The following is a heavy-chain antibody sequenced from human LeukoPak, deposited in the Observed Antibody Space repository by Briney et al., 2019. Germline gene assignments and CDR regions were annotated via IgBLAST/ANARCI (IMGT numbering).Heavy chain of an antibody. CDR3: ARSSIIAAAGPYYFDY. CDR1: AGTFSIYA. CDR2: IIPIFGRA. V-gene: IGHV1-69*06. Sequence: GASVKVSCTASAGTFSIYAISWVRQAPGQGLEWMGGIIPIFGRANYAQKFQGRVTITADKSTSTAYMELSSLRFEDTAVYYCARSSIIAAAGPYYFDYWGQGTLVTVSS. J-gene: IGHJ4*02. D-gene: IGHD6-13*01.